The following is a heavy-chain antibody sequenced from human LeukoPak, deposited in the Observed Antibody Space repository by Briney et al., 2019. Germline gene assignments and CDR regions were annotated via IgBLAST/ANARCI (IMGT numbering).Heavy chain of an antibody. V-gene: IGHV3-9*01. Sequence: PGGSLRLSCAASGFTFDDSAMHWVRQAPGKGLEWVSGISWNSGSIGYVDSVKGRFTISRDNAKNSLYLQMNSLRAEDTALYYCAKDFMGYCSSTSCYGFDYWGQGTLVTVSS. D-gene: IGHD2-2*01. CDR3: AKDFMGYCSSTSCYGFDY. CDR1: GFTFDDSA. CDR2: ISWNSGSI. J-gene: IGHJ4*02.